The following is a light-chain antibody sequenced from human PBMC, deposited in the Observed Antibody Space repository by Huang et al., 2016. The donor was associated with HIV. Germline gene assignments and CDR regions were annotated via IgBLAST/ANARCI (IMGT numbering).Light chain of an antibody. CDR1: QSVSSY. CDR2: DAC. Sequence: EVVLTQSPATLSLSPGERATLSCRARQSVSSYLAWFQQKPGQAPRLLIDDACNRATDIPARFSGSGSGTDFTLTISSLEPEDFAIYYCQQRSTWPPFTFGQGTRLEI. CDR3: QQRSTWPPFT. V-gene: IGKV3-11*01. J-gene: IGKJ5*01.